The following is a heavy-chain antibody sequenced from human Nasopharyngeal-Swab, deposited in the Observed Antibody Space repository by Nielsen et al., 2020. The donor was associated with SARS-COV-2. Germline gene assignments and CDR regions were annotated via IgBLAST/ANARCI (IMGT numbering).Heavy chain of an antibody. J-gene: IGHJ4*02. V-gene: IGHV3-33*01. CDR1: GFTFSSYG. D-gene: IGHD5-12*01. CDR3: AREGWLRCFDY. CDR2: IWYDGSNK. Sequence: GESLKISCAASGFTFSSYGMHWVRQAPGKGLEWVAVIWYDGSNKYYADSVKGRFTISRDNSKNTLYLQMNSLRAENTAVYYCAREGWLRCFDYWGQGTLVTVSS.